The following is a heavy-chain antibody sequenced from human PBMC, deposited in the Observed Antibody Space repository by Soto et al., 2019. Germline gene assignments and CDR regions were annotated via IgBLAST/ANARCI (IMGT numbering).Heavy chain of an antibody. CDR2: ISYDGSNK. D-gene: IGHD6-13*01. CDR3: AKDGPLLEQQLVTYDYYGMDV. J-gene: IGHJ6*02. V-gene: IGHV3-30*18. CDR1: GFTFSSYG. Sequence: QVQLVESGGGVVQPGRSLRLSCAASGFTFSSYGMHWVRQAPGTGLEWVAVISYDGSNKYYADSVKGRFTISRDNSKNTLYLQMNSLRAEDTAVYYCAKDGPLLEQQLVTYDYYGMDVWGQGTTVTVSS.